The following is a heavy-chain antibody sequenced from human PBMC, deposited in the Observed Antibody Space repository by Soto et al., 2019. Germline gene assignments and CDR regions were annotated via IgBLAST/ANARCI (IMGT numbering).Heavy chain of an antibody. CDR1: GFDFTYYA. CDR2: MSSDGSKI. Sequence: QVQLVESGGGAVQPGESLRLSCVASGFDFTYYAMHWVRQAPGKGLESVAVMSSDGSKIHHTDSVKGRFTISRDNSKNTLYLQMNSLRKEDTAVYFCAKDEGVRGTLGLFDYWGQGTLVSVSS. V-gene: IGHV3-30*18. J-gene: IGHJ4*02. D-gene: IGHD3-10*01. CDR3: AKDEGVRGTLGLFDY.